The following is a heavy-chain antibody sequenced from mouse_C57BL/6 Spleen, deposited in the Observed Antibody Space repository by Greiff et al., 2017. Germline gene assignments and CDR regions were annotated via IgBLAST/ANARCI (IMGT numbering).Heavy chain of an antibody. CDR2: INPSSGYT. J-gene: IGHJ3*01. D-gene: IGHD2-4*01. CDR1: GYTFTSYW. V-gene: IGHV1-7*01. CDR3: ARSGDYDGFAY. Sequence: QVQLQQSGAELAKPGASVKLSCKASGYTFTSYWMHWVKQRPGQGLEWIGYINPSSGYTKYNQKFKDKVTLTADKSSSTAYMQLSSLTYEDSAVYYCARSGDYDGFAYWGQGTLVTVSA.